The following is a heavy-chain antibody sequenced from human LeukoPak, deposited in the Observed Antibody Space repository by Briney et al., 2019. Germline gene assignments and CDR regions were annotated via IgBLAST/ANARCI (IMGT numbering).Heavy chain of an antibody. CDR1: GGSISSGDYY. J-gene: IGHJ4*02. V-gene: IGHV4-30-4*02. Sequence: SETLSLTCTVSGGSISSGDYYWSWIRQPPGKGLEWIGYIYYSGSTYYNPSLKSRVTISVDTSKNQFSLKLSSVTAADTAVYYCARAYYGSGKLEYWGQGTLVTVSS. D-gene: IGHD3-10*01. CDR2: IYYSGST. CDR3: ARAYYGSGKLEY.